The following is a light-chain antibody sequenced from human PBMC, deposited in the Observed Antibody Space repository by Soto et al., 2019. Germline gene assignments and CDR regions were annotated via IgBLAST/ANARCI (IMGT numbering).Light chain of an antibody. Sequence: IVLTQSPGTLYLSPGERATLSCRASQSVSNNYLAWYQQEPGQAPRLLIYGASNRATGIPDRFSGSGSGTDFTLTISRMEPEDFAVYYCQQYGSSGTFGQGTKVDIK. CDR2: GAS. J-gene: IGKJ1*01. CDR3: QQYGSSGT. CDR1: QSVSNNY. V-gene: IGKV3-20*01.